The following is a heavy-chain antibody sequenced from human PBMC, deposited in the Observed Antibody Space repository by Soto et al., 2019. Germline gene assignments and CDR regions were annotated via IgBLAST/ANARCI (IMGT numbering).Heavy chain of an antibody. V-gene: IGHV3-33*01. J-gene: IGHJ4*02. CDR3: ARTNGYRPDY. CDR1: GFNFRSYG. D-gene: IGHD2-8*01. Sequence: QVQLLESGGGVVQPGTSLRLSCAASGFNFRSYGMHWVRQAPGKGLEWVAVIWYDGSREYYADSVKGRFTISRDNAKNTLSLQMNSLRVEDTAIYYCARTNGYRPDYWGQGTLVTVSS. CDR2: IWYDGSRE.